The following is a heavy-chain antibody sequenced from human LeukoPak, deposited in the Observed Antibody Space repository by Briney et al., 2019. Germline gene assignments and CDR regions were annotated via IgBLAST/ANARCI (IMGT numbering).Heavy chain of an antibody. D-gene: IGHD3-10*01. J-gene: IGHJ5*01. CDR2: INHGGST. Sequence: KPAETLSLTCAVYGVSFTNYYWSWIRQPPGKGLEWIWEINHGGSTNYNPSLKSRVTVSVDTSKNPFSLQLTSVTAADTAVYYCARSPPPGATAYGVVDSWGRGILVTVSS. V-gene: IGHV4-34*01. CDR1: GVSFTNYY. CDR3: ARSPPPGATAYGVVDS.